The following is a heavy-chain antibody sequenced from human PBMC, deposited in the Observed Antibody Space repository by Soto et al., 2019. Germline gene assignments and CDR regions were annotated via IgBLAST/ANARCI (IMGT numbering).Heavy chain of an antibody. J-gene: IGHJ4*02. CDR2: ISGSGGST. Sequence: PWGSLRLSCAASGFTFAGYSTMSWVRQAPGKGLEWVSSISGSGGSTYYADSVKGRFTISRDNSKNTLYLQMNALSAEDTAFYYCAKDRDGFAGGWEYFDYWGQGALVTVSS. CDR3: AKDRDGFAGGWEYFDY. D-gene: IGHD6-19*01. CDR1: GFTFAGYST. V-gene: IGHV3-23*01.